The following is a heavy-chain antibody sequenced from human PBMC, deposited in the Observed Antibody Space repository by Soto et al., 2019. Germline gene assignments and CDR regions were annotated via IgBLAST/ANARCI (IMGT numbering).Heavy chain of an antibody. CDR1: GYSFASHW. CDR2: IYPGDSDT. CDR3: ARYSGSYWHYLDF. Sequence: PGESLKISCKGSGYSFASHWVAWVRQMPEKGLEWIGTIYPGDSDTKYSSAFRGHVTISADTSVSTAYLQWRSLEATDSAIYYCARYSGSYWHYLDFWGQVTLVTVSS. V-gene: IGHV5-51*01. D-gene: IGHD1-26*01. J-gene: IGHJ4*02.